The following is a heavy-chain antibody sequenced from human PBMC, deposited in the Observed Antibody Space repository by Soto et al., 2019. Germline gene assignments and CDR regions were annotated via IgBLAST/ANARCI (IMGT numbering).Heavy chain of an antibody. V-gene: IGHV4-30-2*01. CDR3: ARAGGVGEVAFDY. Sequence: QLQLQESGSGLVKPSQTLSLTCAVSGGSISSGGYSWSRIRQPPGQGLEWIGYIYRSGSTYSNPSLKSRVTISVDRSKNQFPLKLSSVNAADTAGYYCARAGGVGEVAFDYWGQGTLVTVSS. CDR2: IYRSGST. CDR1: GGSISSGGYS. J-gene: IGHJ4*02. D-gene: IGHD1-26*01.